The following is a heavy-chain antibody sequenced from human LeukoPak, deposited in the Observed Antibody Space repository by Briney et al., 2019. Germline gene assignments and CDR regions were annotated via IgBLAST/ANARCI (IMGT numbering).Heavy chain of an antibody. V-gene: IGHV1-69*13. CDR3: ARDRKWELGNWFDP. D-gene: IGHD1-26*01. Sequence: SVKVSCKASGGTFSSSGISWVRQAPGQGLEWMGGIIPITGTANYAQKFQGRVTITADESTSTAYMELSSLRSDDTAVYYCARDRKWELGNWFDPWGQGTLVTVSS. J-gene: IGHJ5*02. CDR1: GGTFSSSG. CDR2: IIPITGTA.